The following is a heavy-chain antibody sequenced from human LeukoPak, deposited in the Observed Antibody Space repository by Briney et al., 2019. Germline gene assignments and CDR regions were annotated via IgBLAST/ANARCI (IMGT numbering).Heavy chain of an antibody. CDR3: ARHDSSSWYVY. V-gene: IGHV5-51*01. J-gene: IGHJ4*02. CDR2: IFPGDSET. D-gene: IGHD3-22*01. Sequence: GESLKISCEGSGFRFSSSWIGWVRQMPGKGLEWVRVIFPGDSETKYSPSLQGQVTISADKSISTAYLQWSSLKTSDTAVYYCARHDSSSWYVYWGPGTPVTVSS. CDR1: GFRFSSSW.